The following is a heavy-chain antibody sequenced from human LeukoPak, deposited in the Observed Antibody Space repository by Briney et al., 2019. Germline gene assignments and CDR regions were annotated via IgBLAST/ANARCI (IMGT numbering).Heavy chain of an antibody. CDR1: GGSISNYY. CDR3: ARRFDS. CDR2: IYDSGCT. V-gene: IGHV4-59*01. Sequence: SETLSLTCTVSGGSISNYYWSWIRQPPGKGLEWIGYIYDSGCTNYNPSLKSRVTISVDTSKNQFSLKMDSVTAADTAVYYWARRFDSWGQGTLVTVSS. J-gene: IGHJ4*02.